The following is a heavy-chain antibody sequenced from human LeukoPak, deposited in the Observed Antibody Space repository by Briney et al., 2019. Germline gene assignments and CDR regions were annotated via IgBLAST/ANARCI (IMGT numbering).Heavy chain of an antibody. J-gene: IGHJ3*02. CDR1: GYTFTGYY. CDR3: ARGGSGFLGKNHAFDI. D-gene: IGHD3-10*01. CDR2: INPKRGGT. Sequence: KPGASVRVSCKASGYTFTGYYMHWVRQAPGKGLEWMGWINPKRGGTNYAQKFKGRVTMTRDTSITTAYMELSRLRSDDTAVYYCARGGSGFLGKNHAFDIWGQGTMVTVSS. V-gene: IGHV1-2*02.